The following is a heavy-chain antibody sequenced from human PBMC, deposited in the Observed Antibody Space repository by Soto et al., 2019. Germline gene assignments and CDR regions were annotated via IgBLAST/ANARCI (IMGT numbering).Heavy chain of an antibody. V-gene: IGHV1-58*01. CDR1: GFTFTSSA. Sequence: GASVKVSCKASGFTFTSSAVQWVRHARGQRLEWIGWIVVGSGNTNYAQKFQERVTITRDMSTSTAYMELSSLRSEDTAVYYCAADLTIAVAGNLGYWGQGTLVTVSS. D-gene: IGHD6-19*01. CDR2: IVVGSGNT. J-gene: IGHJ4*02. CDR3: AADLTIAVAGNLGY.